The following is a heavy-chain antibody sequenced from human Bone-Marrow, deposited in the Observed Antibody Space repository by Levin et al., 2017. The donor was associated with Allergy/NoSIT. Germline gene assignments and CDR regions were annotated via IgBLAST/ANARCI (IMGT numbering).Heavy chain of an antibody. V-gene: IGHV3-23*01. CDR2: ISSSGTT. Sequence: GGSLRLSCVASGFSFSSHAMSWVRQAPGQGLEWVSSISSSGTTHYADSVKGRFIISRDNYKETMALQMNSLRVEDTGFYYCAKEDGNRYGHWGQGTLVTVSS. CDR3: AKEDGNRYGH. D-gene: IGHD3-16*02. J-gene: IGHJ4*01. CDR1: GFSFSSHA.